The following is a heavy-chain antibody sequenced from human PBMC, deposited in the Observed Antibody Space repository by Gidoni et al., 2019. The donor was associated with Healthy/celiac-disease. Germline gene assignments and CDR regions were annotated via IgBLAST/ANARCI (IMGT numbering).Heavy chain of an antibody. J-gene: IGHJ3*02. CDR1: GGSFSGYY. Sequence: QVQLQQWGAGLLKPSETLSLTCAVYGGSFSGYYWSWIRQPPGKGLEWIGEINHSGSTNYNPSLKSRVTIAVDTSKNQFSLKLSSVTAADTAVYYCARLPLGYCSSTSCYAFDIWGQGTMVTVSS. CDR2: INHSGST. CDR3: ARLPLGYCSSTSCYAFDI. D-gene: IGHD2-2*01. V-gene: IGHV4-34*01.